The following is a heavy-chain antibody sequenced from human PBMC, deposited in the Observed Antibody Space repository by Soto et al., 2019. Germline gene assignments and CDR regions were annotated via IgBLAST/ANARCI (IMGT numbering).Heavy chain of an antibody. J-gene: IGHJ4*02. CDR2: ISYDGSNK. CDR3: ASAAGSSSWHQELGIDY. D-gene: IGHD6-13*01. CDR1: GLTFSSYA. V-gene: IGHV3-30-3*01. Sequence: QVQLVESGGGVVQPGRSLRLSCAASGLTFSSYAMHWVRQAPGKGLEWVAVISYDGSNKYYADSVKGRFTISRDNSKNTLYLQMNSLRAEDTAVYYCASAAGSSSWHQELGIDYWGQGTLVTVSS.